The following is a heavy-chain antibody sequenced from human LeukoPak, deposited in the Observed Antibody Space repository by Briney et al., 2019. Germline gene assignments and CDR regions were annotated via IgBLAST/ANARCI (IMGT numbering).Heavy chain of an antibody. Sequence: SETLSLTCTVSGGSISSSSYYWGWIRQPPGKGLEWIGSIYYSGSTYYNPSLKSRVTISVDTSKNQFSLKLSSVTAADTAVYYCASSSGWYGGGYWGQGTLVTVSS. CDR3: ASSSGWYGGGY. D-gene: IGHD6-19*01. CDR1: GGSISSSSYY. CDR2: IYYSGST. J-gene: IGHJ4*02. V-gene: IGHV4-39*07.